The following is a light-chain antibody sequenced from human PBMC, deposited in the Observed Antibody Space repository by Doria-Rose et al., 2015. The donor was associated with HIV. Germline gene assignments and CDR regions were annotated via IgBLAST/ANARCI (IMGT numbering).Light chain of an antibody. CDR1: QSFSSTY. Sequence: TQSPGTLSLSPGERATLSCRASQSFSSTYLAWYQQKPGQAHSLLIYDGSTSATGIPDRFSASGSGTDFTLTINRLEPEDFALYYCHQYGTSWTFGQGTKVEI. CDR3: HQYGTSWT. CDR2: DGS. V-gene: IGKV3-20*01. J-gene: IGKJ1*01.